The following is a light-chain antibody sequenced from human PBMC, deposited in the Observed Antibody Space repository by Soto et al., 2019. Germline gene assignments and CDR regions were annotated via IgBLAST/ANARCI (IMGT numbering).Light chain of an antibody. V-gene: IGKV1-13*02. Sequence: AIQVTQSPSSLSASVGDRVTMTCRASQDIRDALAWYQQKSGKPPNLLIYDVSTLEGGVPSRFRGSGSGTEFTLTISSLQPEDGATYYCQLFNACPITFGHGTRLEIK. CDR3: QLFNACPIT. J-gene: IGKJ5*01. CDR2: DVS. CDR1: QDIRDA.